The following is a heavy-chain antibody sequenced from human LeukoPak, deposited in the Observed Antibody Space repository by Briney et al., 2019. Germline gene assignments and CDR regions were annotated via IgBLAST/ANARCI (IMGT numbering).Heavy chain of an antibody. CDR2: LSGSGGST. CDR3: AIRGGAHIDY. J-gene: IGHJ4*02. Sequence: GGSLRLSCAASWFTFSSYAMMWVGQAPGKGREWVSALSGSGGSTYYADSVKGRFTISRDNSKNTLYLQMNSLRAEDTAVYYCAIRGGAHIDYWGQGTLVTVSS. D-gene: IGHD3-10*01. CDR1: WFTFSSYA. V-gene: IGHV3-23*01.